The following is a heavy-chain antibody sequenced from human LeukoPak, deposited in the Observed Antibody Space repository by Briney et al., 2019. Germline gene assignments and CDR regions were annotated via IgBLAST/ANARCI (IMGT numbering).Heavy chain of an antibody. CDR2: ISSSSSTT. CDR3: ARGNGYNLDAFDI. D-gene: IGHD5-24*01. Sequence: PGGSLRLSCAASGFTFSSYSMNWVRQAPGKGLEWVSYISSSSSTTYYADSVKGRFTISRDNAKNSLYLQMNSLRAEDTAVYYCARGNGYNLDAFDIWGQGTMVTVSS. V-gene: IGHV3-48*01. J-gene: IGHJ3*02. CDR1: GFTFSSYS.